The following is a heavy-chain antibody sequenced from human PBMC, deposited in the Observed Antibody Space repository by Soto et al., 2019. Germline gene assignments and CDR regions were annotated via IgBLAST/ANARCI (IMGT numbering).Heavy chain of an antibody. D-gene: IGHD2-15*01. CDR1: GGIFTSYT. Sequence: SVKVSCKTSGGIFTSYTLSWVRQAPGQGLEWMGGITPIFDTTNYGQKFQGRVTITADESTSTAYMELSSLRSEDTAIYYCARSGGLDRDFNYWGQGSLVTVSS. J-gene: IGHJ4*02. CDR2: ITPIFDTT. CDR3: ARSGGLDRDFNY. V-gene: IGHV1-69*13.